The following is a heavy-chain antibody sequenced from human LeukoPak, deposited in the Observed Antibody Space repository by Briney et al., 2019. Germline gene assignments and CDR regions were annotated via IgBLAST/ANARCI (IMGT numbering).Heavy chain of an antibody. CDR2: ISSSGNTI. CDR1: RFSFSSFE. Sequence: PGGSLRLSCAASRFSFSSFEMNWVRQAPGKGLEWVSYISSSGNTIYYADSVKGRFTISRDNAKNSLYLQMNSLRVGDTAVYYCARADYWGQGTLVTVSS. CDR3: ARADY. J-gene: IGHJ4*02. V-gene: IGHV3-48*03.